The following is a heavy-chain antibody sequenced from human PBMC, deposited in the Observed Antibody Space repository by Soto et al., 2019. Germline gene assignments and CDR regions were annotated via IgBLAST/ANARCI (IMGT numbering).Heavy chain of an antibody. Sequence: GGSLRLSCAASGFTFSSYDMHWVRQAPGKGLEWVAVISYDGSNKYYADSVKGRFNISRDNSKNTLYLQMNSLRTEDTAVYYCATKIVAATSDYWGQGTLVTVSS. CDR2: ISYDGSNK. J-gene: IGHJ4*02. CDR1: GFTFSSYD. CDR3: ATKIVAATSDY. V-gene: IGHV3-30*03. D-gene: IGHD2-15*01.